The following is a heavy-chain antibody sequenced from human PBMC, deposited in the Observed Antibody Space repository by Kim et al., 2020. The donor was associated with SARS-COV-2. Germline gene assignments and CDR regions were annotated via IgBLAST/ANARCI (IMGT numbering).Heavy chain of an antibody. CDR2: ISYDGSNK. D-gene: IGHD2-2*01. V-gene: IGHV3-30*04. CDR3: ARDRGGYHHYYYYGMDV. Sequence: GGSLRLSCAASGFTFSSYAMHWVRQAPGKGLEWVAVISYDGSNKYYADSVKGRFTISRDNSKNTLYLQMNSLRAEDTAVYYCARDRGGYHHYYYYGMDVWGQGTTVTVSS. CDR1: GFTFSSYA. J-gene: IGHJ6*02.